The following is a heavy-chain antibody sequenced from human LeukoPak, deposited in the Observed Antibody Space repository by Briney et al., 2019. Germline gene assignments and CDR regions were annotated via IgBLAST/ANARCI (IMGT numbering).Heavy chain of an antibody. Sequence: SETLSLTCAVYGGSFSGYYWSWIRQPPGKGLEWIGKINHSGSTNYNPSLKSRVTISVDTSKNQFSLKLSSVTAADTAVYYCARVHRIVGAKRGGTFDIWGQGTMVTVSS. D-gene: IGHD1-26*01. CDR1: GGSFSGYY. CDR3: ARVHRIVGAKRGGTFDI. CDR2: INHSGST. J-gene: IGHJ3*02. V-gene: IGHV4-34*01.